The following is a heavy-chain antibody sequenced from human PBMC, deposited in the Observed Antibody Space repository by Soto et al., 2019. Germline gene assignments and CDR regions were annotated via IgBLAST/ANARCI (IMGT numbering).Heavy chain of an antibody. V-gene: IGHV3-33*01. CDR2: VWYDGGNQ. J-gene: IGHJ4*02. D-gene: IGHD5-18*01. CDR1: GFTFSSYA. Sequence: PGGSLRLSCAASGFTFSSYAMHWVRQAPGKGLEWVAVVWYDGGNQYYADSVKGRFTIFRDNSKNTLFLQMNSLRVEDTAVYYCAGGYSYSPGFYFDYWGQGSLVTVSS. CDR3: AGGYSYSPGFYFDY.